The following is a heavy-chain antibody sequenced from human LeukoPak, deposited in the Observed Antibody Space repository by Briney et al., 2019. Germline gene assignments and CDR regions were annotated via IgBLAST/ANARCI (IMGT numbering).Heavy chain of an antibody. CDR3: ARVLTDTAMGYDY. J-gene: IGHJ4*02. V-gene: IGHV3-64*01. CDR1: GFTFSRYA. Sequence: QPGGSLRLSCSASGFTFSRYAMHWVRQAPGKGLEYVSAISSNGGSTYYANSVKGRFTISRDNSKNTLYLQMGSLRAEDMAVYYCARVLTDTAMGYDYWGQGTLVTVSS. CDR2: ISSNGGST. D-gene: IGHD5-18*01.